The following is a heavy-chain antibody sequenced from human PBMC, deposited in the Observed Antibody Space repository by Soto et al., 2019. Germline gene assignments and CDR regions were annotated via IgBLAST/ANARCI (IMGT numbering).Heavy chain of an antibody. V-gene: IGHV3-21*01. Sequence: GGSLRLSCAASGFTFGSYSMNWVRQAPGKGLEWVSSISSSSSYIYYADSVKGRFTISRDNAKNSLYLQMNSLRAEDTAVYYCARGQQLVRASFDYWGQGTLVTVSS. CDR1: GFTFGSYS. J-gene: IGHJ4*02. CDR2: ISSSSSYI. CDR3: ARGQQLVRASFDY. D-gene: IGHD6-13*01.